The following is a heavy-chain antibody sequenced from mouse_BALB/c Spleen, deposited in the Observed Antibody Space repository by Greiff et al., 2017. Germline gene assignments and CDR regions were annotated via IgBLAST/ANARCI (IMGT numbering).Heavy chain of an antibody. Sequence: QVQLQQSGAELVRPGSSVKISCKASGYAFSSYWMNWVKQRPGQGLEWIGQIYPGDGDTNYNGKFKGKAKLTAVTSASTAYMELSSLTNEDSAVYYCLYDYDDYWGQGTTLTVSS. CDR1: GYAFSSYW. V-gene: IGHV1-80*01. J-gene: IGHJ2*01. CDR3: LYDYDDY. D-gene: IGHD2-4*01. CDR2: IYPGDGDT.